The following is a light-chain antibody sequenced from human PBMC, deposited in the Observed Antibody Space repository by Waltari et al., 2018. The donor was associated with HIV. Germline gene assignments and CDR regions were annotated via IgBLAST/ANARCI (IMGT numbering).Light chain of an antibody. Sequence: QSVLTQPPSVSGAPGQRVTISCTGSSPNIGAGYDVHWYQQLPGTAPKIFIYGNSNRPSGVPDRFSGSKSGTSASLAITGLQAEDEADYYCQSYDSSLSGSLFGGGTKLTVL. CDR2: GNS. CDR1: SPNIGAGYD. CDR3: QSYDSSLSGSL. J-gene: IGLJ2*01. V-gene: IGLV1-40*01.